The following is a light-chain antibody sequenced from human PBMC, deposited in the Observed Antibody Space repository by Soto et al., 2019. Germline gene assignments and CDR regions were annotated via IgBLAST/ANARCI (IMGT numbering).Light chain of an antibody. Sequence: QTVVTQSPSASASLGASVKLTCTLSSGHSSYAIAWHQQQPEKGPRYLMKLNSDGSHSKGDGIPDRFSGSSSGAERYLTISSLQSEDEADYYCQTWGTGIVVLGGGTKLTVL. CDR1: SGHSSYA. CDR2: LNSDGSH. CDR3: QTWGTGIVV. V-gene: IGLV4-69*01. J-gene: IGLJ3*02.